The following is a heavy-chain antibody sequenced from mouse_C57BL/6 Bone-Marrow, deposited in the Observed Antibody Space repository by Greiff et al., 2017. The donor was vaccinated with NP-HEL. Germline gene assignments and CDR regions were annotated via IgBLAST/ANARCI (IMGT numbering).Heavy chain of an antibody. CDR1: GFTFSDYG. Sequence: VQLMESGGGLVKPGGSLKLSCAASGFTFSDYGMHWVRRAPEKGLEWVAYISSGSSTIYYADTVKGRFPISRDNAKNTLFLQMTSLRSEDTAMYYCARANKAGYYFDYWGQGTTLTVSS. CDR3: ARANKAGYYFDY. D-gene: IGHD4-1*01. V-gene: IGHV5-17*01. J-gene: IGHJ2*01. CDR2: ISSGSSTI.